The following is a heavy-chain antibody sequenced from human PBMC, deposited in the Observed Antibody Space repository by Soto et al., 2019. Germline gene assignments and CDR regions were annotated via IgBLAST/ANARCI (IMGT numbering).Heavy chain of an antibody. CDR2: ISGGGGNT. V-gene: IGHV3-23*01. J-gene: IGHJ4*02. CDR1: GFTFSVYG. CDR3: AKDPEEIVPGGADF. D-gene: IGHD2-15*01. Sequence: EVQLLESGGGLVQPGGSLRLSCAASGFTFSVYGMTWVRQGPGKGLEWVSGISGGGGNTYYADSVKGRFTISRDNSKNTLYLQMDSLRADDTVVYYCAKDPEEIVPGGADFWGQGTVVTVSS.